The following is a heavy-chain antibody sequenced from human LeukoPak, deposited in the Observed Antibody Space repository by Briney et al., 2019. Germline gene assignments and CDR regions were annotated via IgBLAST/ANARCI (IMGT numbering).Heavy chain of an antibody. CDR3: AKMPLGDIAPLVV. D-gene: IGHD5-12*01. Sequence: PGGSLRHSCAASGFTFNSYAMSWVRQAPGKGLEWVSAISGSGGSTYYADSVKGRFTISRDNSKNTLYLQMNSLRAEDTAVYYCAKMPLGDIAPLVVWGQGTLVSVSS. CDR2: ISGSGGST. J-gene: IGHJ4*02. CDR1: GFTFNSYA. V-gene: IGHV3-23*01.